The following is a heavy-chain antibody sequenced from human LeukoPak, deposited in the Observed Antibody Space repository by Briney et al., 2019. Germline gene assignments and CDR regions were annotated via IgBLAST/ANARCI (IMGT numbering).Heavy chain of an antibody. CDR2: IYYSGST. J-gene: IGHJ4*02. V-gene: IGHV4-59*08. Sequence: PSETLSLTCTVSGGSISSYYWSWIRQPPGKGLEWIGYIYYSGSTNYNPSLKSRVTISVDTSKNQFSLKLSSVTAADTAVYYCARHRENSGYYSGVYFDYWGQGTLVTVSS. CDR3: ARHRENSGYYSGVYFDY. CDR1: GGSISSYY. D-gene: IGHD3-22*01.